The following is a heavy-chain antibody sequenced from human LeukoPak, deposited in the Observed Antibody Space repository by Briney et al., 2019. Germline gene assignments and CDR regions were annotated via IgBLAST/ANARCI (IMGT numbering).Heavy chain of an antibody. CDR3: ARQKTLAYCGGDCYDPYWYFDL. Sequence: SETLSLTCTVSGGSISSSSYYWGWIRQPPGKGLEWIGSIYYSGSTYYNPSLKSRVTISVDTSKNQFSLKLSSVAAADTAVYYCARQKTLAYCGGDCYDPYWYFDLWGRGTPVTVSS. V-gene: IGHV4-39*01. CDR1: GGSISSSSYY. CDR2: IYYSGST. D-gene: IGHD2-21*02. J-gene: IGHJ2*01.